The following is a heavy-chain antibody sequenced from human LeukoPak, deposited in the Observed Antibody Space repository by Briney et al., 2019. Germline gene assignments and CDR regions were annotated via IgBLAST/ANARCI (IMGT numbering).Heavy chain of an antibody. D-gene: IGHD6-13*01. CDR3: ARGSSTFDY. CDR1: GGSISGTKW. CDR2: IYYSGST. Sequence: SETLSLTCAVSGGSISGTKWWSWVRQPPGKGLEWIGGIYYSGSTNYNPSLKSRVTISADKSKNQFSLKLSSVTAADTAVYYCARGSSTFDYWGQGSLVTVSS. J-gene: IGHJ4*02. V-gene: IGHV4-4*02.